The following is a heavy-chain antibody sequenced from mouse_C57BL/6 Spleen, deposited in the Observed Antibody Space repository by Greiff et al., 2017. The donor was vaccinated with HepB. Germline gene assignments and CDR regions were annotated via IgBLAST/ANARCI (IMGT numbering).Heavy chain of an antibody. CDR3: ARSMDYYGSSSYYFDY. J-gene: IGHJ2*01. CDR2: IYPGSGNT. V-gene: IGHV1-66*01. CDR1: GYSFTSYY. Sequence: QVQLQQSGPELVKPGASVKISCKASGYSFTSYYIHWVKQRPGQGLEWIGWIYPGSGNTKYNEKFKGKATLTADTSSSTAYMQLSSLTSEDSAVYYCARSMDYYGSSSYYFDYWGQGTTLTVSS. D-gene: IGHD1-1*01.